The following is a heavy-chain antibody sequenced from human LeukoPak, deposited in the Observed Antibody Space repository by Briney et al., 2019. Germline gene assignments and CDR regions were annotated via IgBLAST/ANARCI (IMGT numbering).Heavy chain of an antibody. V-gene: IGHV3-15*01. CDR3: TTSGPLAVARSRPLKKIFDY. D-gene: IGHD6-19*01. Sequence: GGSLRLSCAASAFTFSNAWMSWVRQAPGKGLEWVGRIKSKTDGGTTDYAAPVKGGFTISRDDSKNTLYLQMNSLKTEDTAVYYCTTSGPLAVARSRPLKKIFDYWGQGTLVTVSS. CDR1: AFTFSNAW. J-gene: IGHJ4*02. CDR2: IKSKTDGGTT.